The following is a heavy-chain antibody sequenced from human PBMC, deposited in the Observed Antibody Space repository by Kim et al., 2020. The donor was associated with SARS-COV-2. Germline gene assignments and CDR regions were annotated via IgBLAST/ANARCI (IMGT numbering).Heavy chain of an antibody. J-gene: IGHJ4*02. CDR3: ARGAGQLTTDFDY. V-gene: IGHV3-48*02. Sequence: YADSVKGRFTISRDNAKNSLYLQMNSLRDEDTAVYYCARGAGQLTTDFDYWGQGTLVTVSS. D-gene: IGHD4-4*01.